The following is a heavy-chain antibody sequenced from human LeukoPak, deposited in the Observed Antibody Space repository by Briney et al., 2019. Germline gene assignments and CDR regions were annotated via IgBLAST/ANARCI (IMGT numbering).Heavy chain of an antibody. Sequence: ASVKVSCKASGYTFTNYDINWVRPAPGQGLEWMGWRNPNSGRTGFAQKFQGRLTMTADTSISTAYMELSSLTSDDTAVYYCARGPVSTHGMDFWVQGTTVTVSS. V-gene: IGHV1-8*01. CDR1: GYTFTNYD. D-gene: IGHD6-13*01. J-gene: IGHJ6*02. CDR2: RNPNSGRT. CDR3: ARGPVSTHGMDF.